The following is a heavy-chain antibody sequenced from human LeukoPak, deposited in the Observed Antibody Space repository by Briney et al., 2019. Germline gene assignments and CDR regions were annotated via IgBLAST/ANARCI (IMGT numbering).Heavy chain of an antibody. D-gene: IGHD3-16*02. CDR1: GGSFSDGY. J-gene: IGHJ2*01. Sequence: SETLPLTCAVYGGSFSDGYWSWIRQPPGKAIEWVGEISHSGSTNCNPSLEGRVTLSVDTSKNVFSLNLKSATAADTGVYFCARGKGGRPGITQSYPWFFEMWGRGTLVTVSS. CDR3: ARGKGGRPGITQSYPWFFEM. CDR2: ISHSGST. V-gene: IGHV4-34*01.